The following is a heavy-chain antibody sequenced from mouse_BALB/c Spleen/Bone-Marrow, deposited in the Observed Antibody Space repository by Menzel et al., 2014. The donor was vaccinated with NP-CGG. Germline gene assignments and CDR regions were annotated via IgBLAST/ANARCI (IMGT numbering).Heavy chain of an antibody. CDR3: ERGGSDVDN. CDR1: RNTFTDHW. Sequence: VQLQQSGAELVMPGASVKMSCKASRNTFTDHWMHWVTQRPGQGLEWIGAIDISDSYTTYNQKCKGKATLTIDESSSTAYMQLSRLASEDSADYYCERGGSDVDNWGQGTSLTVSS. V-gene: IGHV1-69*01. J-gene: IGHJ2*02. CDR2: IDISDSYT.